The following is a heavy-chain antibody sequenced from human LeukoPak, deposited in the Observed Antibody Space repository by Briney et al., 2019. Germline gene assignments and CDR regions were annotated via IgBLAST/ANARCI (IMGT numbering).Heavy chain of an antibody. V-gene: IGHV3-30-3*01. D-gene: IGHD2-21*01. CDR1: GFTFSSYA. J-gene: IGHJ3*02. Sequence: PGGSLRLSCAASGFTFSSYAMHWVRQAPGKGLEWVAVISYDGSNKYYADSVKGRFTISRDNSKNTLYLQMNSLRAEDTAVYYCARGSIVVVIGDAFGIWGQGTMVTVSS. CDR2: ISYDGSNK. CDR3: ARGSIVVVIGDAFGI.